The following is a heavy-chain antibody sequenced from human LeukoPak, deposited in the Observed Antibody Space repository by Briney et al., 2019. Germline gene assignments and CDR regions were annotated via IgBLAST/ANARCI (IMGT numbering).Heavy chain of an antibody. J-gene: IGHJ4*02. CDR1: GFSLSTSGVG. Sequence: LVNPTQTLTLTCTFSGFSLSTSGVGVGWIRQPPGKGLEWIGYIYYSGSTNYNPALKSRVTISVDTSKNQFSLKLSSVTAADTAVYYCARRDGYKKYYFDYWGQGTLVTVSS. CDR2: IYYSGST. CDR3: ARRDGYKKYYFDY. D-gene: IGHD5-24*01. V-gene: IGHV4-61*08.